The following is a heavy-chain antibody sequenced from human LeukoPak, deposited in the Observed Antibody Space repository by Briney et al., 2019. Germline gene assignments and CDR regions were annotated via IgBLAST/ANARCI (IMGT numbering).Heavy chain of an antibody. D-gene: IGHD3-10*01. J-gene: IGHJ4*02. CDR1: GGSFSGYY. Sequence: SETLSLTCAVYGGSFSGYYWSWIRQPPGKGLEWIGEINHSGSTNYNPSLKSRVTISVDTSKNQFSLKLSSVTAADTAVYYCARLLWFGDFDYRGQGTLVTVSS. CDR2: INHSGST. CDR3: ARLLWFGDFDY. V-gene: IGHV4-34*01.